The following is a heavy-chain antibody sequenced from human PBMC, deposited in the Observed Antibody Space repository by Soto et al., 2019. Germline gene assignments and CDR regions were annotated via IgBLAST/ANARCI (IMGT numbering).Heavy chain of an antibody. CDR2: ISYDGSNK. V-gene: IGHV3-30-3*01. CDR1: GFTFSSYA. D-gene: IGHD3-22*01. CDR3: ARAPIVVVIPYYFDY. Sequence: GGSLRLSCAASGFTFSSYAMHWVRQAPGKGLEWVAVISYDGSNKYYADSVKGRFTISRDNSKNTLYLQMNSLGAEDTAVYYCARAPIVVVIPYYFDYWGKGTLVTVSS. J-gene: IGHJ4*02.